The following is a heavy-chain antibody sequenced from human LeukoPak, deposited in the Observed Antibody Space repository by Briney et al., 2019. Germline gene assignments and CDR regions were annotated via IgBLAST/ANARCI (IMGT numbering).Heavy chain of an antibody. V-gene: IGHV1-2*02. J-gene: IGHJ4*02. CDR3: ARDLPHYYDSSGYYPRFDY. CDR2: INPNSGGT. Sequence: ASVKVSCKASGYTFTGYYMHWVRQAPGQGLEWMGWINPNSGGTNYAQKFQGRVTMTRDTSISTAYMELSRLRSDDTAVYYCARDLPHYYDSSGYYPRFDYWGQGTLVTVSS. D-gene: IGHD3-22*01. CDR1: GYTFTGYY.